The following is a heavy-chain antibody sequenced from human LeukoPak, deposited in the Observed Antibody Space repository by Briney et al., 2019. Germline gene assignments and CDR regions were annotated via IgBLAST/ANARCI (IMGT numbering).Heavy chain of an antibody. CDR1: GYTFTSYG. J-gene: IGHJ4*02. Sequence: ASVKVSCKASGYTFTSYGISWVRQAPGQGLEWMGWISAYNGNTNYAQKLQGRVTMTTDTSTSTAYMELRSLRSDDTAVYYCARLSARNTAMVRTRTFDYWGQGTLVTVSS. CDR2: ISAYNGNT. V-gene: IGHV1-18*01. D-gene: IGHD5-18*01. CDR3: ARLSARNTAMVRTRTFDY.